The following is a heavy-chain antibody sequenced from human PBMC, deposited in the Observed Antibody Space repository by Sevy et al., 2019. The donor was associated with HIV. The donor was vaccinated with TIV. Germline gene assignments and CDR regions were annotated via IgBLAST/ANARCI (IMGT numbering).Heavy chain of an antibody. CDR2: IKSKADGGTT. Sequence: GGSLRLSCAASGFTFYYAWMSWVRQAPGKGLEWVGRIKSKADGGTTEYAAAVKGRFTISRADSKNTMYPQMNSLKTEDTAIYYCSTDPIIVLLVTDGMDVWGQGTTVTVSS. V-gene: IGHV3-15*01. J-gene: IGHJ6*02. CDR3: STDPIIVLLVTDGMDV. CDR1: GFTFYYAW. D-gene: IGHD2-8*02.